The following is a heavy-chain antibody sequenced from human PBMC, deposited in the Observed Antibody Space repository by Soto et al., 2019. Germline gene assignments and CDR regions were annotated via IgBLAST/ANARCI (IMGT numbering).Heavy chain of an antibody. CDR1: GFTVSTYY. CDR3: ARGRSASSDFDS. CDR2: VYSGGTT. V-gene: IGHV3-66*01. D-gene: IGHD3-10*01. Sequence: EVQLVESGGGLVQPGGSLRLSCAASGFTVSTYYMNWVRQAPGEGLEWVSVVYSGGTTYYADCVRGRFTISRDNSRSTLFLQMNSLRAEETAVYYCARGRSASSDFDSWGQRTPVTVSS. J-gene: IGHJ4*02.